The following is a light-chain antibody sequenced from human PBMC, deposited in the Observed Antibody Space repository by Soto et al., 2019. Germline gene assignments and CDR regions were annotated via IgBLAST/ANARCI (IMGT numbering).Light chain of an antibody. CDR3: CSYTASRTSVI. Sequence: QSALTQPASVSGSPGQTITISCTGTSSDIATYNIVSWYQQHPGKAPKVIIYEGIKRPSGVSSRFSGSKSGNTASLTISGLQPEDEAYYFCCSYTASRTSVIFGGGTQLTVL. V-gene: IGLV2-23*01. J-gene: IGLJ2*01. CDR2: EGI. CDR1: SSDIATYNI.